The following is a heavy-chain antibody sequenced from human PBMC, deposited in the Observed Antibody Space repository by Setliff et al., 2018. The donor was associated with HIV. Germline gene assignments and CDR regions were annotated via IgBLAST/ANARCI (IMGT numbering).Heavy chain of an antibody. J-gene: IGHJ4*02. V-gene: IGHV4-59*12. Sequence: SETLSLTCTVSGGSITSYYWSWIRQTPGKRLEYIGYIYYNGGTNYNPSLKSRVTISLDTSKNQFSLKLSSVTAADTAVYYCARDPIYCSGGSCYDYWGQGTLVTVSS. CDR2: IYYNGGT. D-gene: IGHD2-15*01. CDR1: GGSITSYY. CDR3: ARDPIYCSGGSCYDY.